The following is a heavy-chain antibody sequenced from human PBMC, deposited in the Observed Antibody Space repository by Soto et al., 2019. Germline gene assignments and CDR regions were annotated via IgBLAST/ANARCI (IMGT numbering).Heavy chain of an antibody. CDR1: GGTFSSYT. D-gene: IGHD3-22*01. CDR3: ARDEYYYDSSGSRPYYYGMDV. J-gene: IGHJ6*02. CDR2: IIPILGIA. Sequence: ASVKVSCKASGGTFSSYTISWVRQAPGQGLEWMGRIIPILGIANYAQKFQGRVTITADKSTSTAYMELSSLRSEDTAVYYCARDEYYYDSSGSRPYYYGMDVWGQGTTVTVSS. V-gene: IGHV1-69*04.